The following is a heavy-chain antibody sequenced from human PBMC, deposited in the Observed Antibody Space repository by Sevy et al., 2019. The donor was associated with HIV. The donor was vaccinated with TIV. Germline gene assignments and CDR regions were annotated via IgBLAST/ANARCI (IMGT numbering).Heavy chain of an antibody. CDR3: ARDAAGYYNWFDT. V-gene: IGHV3-74*01. Sequence: GGSLRLSCAASGFTFSNYWMSWVRQAPGKGLEWVSRINSDGSSANYADSVKGRFTISRDNAKNTLYLQMNSLRVEDTAVYFCARDAAGYYNWFDTWGQGTLVTVSS. CDR1: GFTFSNYW. J-gene: IGHJ5*02. D-gene: IGHD3-9*01. CDR2: INSDGSSA.